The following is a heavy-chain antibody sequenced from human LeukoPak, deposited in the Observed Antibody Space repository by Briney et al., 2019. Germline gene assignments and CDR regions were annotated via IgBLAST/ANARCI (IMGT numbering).Heavy chain of an antibody. D-gene: IGHD2-21*02. V-gene: IGHV1-2*02. CDR1: GYTFTGYY. CDR3: ARDGYCGGDCYSVSYGMDV. J-gene: IGHJ6*02. CDR2: INPNSGGT. Sequence: ASVKVSCKASGYTFTGYYMHWVRQAPGQGLEWMGWINPNSGGTNYAQKFQGRVTITRDTSISTAYMELSRLRSDDTAVYYCARDGYCGGDCYSVSYGMDVWGQGTTVTVSS.